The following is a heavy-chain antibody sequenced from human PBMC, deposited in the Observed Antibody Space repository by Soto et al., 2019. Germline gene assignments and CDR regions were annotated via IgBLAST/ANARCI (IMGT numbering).Heavy chain of an antibody. Sequence: GGSLRLSCAASGFTFSSYAMSWVRQAPGKGLEWDSAISGSGGSTYYADSVKGRFTISRDNSKNTLYLQMNSLRAEDTAVYYCAKDTVVVPAAYFDYWGQGTLVTVSS. D-gene: IGHD2-2*01. CDR1: GFTFSSYA. V-gene: IGHV3-23*01. CDR3: AKDTVVVPAAYFDY. CDR2: ISGSGGST. J-gene: IGHJ4*02.